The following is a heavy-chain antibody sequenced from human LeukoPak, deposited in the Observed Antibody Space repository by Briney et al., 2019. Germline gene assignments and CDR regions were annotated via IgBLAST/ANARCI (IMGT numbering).Heavy chain of an antibody. V-gene: IGHV4-61*02. J-gene: IGHJ4*02. CDR3: ARSHWGYCSSTSCYNYYFVY. CDR1: GGSIGSGSYY. Sequence: SQTLSLTCTVSGGSIGSGSYYWSWIRQPAGKGLEWIGRIYTSGSTNNNPSLKSRVTISLDTSKNQFSLKLSSVTAADTAVYYCARSHWGYCSSTSCYNYYFVYWGQGTLVTVSS. CDR2: IYTSGST. D-gene: IGHD2-2*01.